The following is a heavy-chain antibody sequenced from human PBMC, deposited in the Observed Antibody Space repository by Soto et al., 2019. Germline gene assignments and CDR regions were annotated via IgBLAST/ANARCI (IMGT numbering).Heavy chain of an antibody. CDR1: GFTFSSYS. D-gene: IGHD3-3*01. CDR2: ISSSSSYI. CDR3: AKVFVFTIREGLDY. Sequence: PGGSLRLSCAASGFTFSSYSMNWVRQAPGKGLEWVSSISSSSSYIYYADSVKGRFTVSRDNSKNTLYLQMNSLRAEDTAVYYCAKVFVFTIREGLDYWGLGTLVTVSS. V-gene: IGHV3-21*04. J-gene: IGHJ4*02.